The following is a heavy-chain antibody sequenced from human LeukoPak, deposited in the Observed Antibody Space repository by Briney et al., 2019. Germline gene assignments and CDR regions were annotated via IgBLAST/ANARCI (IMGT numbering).Heavy chain of an antibody. CDR2: IIPIFGTA. V-gene: IGHV1-69*06. D-gene: IGHD3-9*01. CDR1: GGTFSSYA. Sequence: SVKVSCKASGGTFSSYAISWVRQAPGQGLEWMGGIIPIFGTANYAQKFQGRVTITADNSTSTAYMELSSLRSEDTAVYYCATHYDILTGRFDYWGQGTLVTVSS. J-gene: IGHJ4*02. CDR3: ATHYDILTGRFDY.